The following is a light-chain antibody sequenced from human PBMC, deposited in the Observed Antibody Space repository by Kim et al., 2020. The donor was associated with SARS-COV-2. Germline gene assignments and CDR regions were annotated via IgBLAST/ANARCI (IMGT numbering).Light chain of an antibody. CDR2: GAS. CDR3: QQDYNLPRT. CDR1: QSVSSSY. Sequence: SPRERSTLSCRASQSVSSSYLSWYQQKPGQAPRLLIYGASTRATGIPARFSGSGSGTDFTLTISSLQPEDFAVYYCQQDYNLPRTFGQGTKVDIK. V-gene: IGKV3D-7*01. J-gene: IGKJ1*01.